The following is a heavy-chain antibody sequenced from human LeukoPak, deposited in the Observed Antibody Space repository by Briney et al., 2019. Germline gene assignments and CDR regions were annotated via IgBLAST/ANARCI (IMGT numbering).Heavy chain of an antibody. CDR2: IYYSGIT. CDR3: ARRGGGMT. Sequence: PSETLSLTCTVSGGSVSSSSYYWGWIRQPPGKGLEWIGSIYYSGITYYNPSLTSRVTISVDTPKNQFSLKLSSVTAADTAVYYCARRGGGMTWGQGTLVTVSS. D-gene: IGHD1-1*01. V-gene: IGHV4-39*01. J-gene: IGHJ5*02. CDR1: GGSVSSSSYY.